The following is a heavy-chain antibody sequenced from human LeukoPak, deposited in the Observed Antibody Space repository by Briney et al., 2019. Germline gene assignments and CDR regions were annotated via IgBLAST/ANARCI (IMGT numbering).Heavy chain of an antibody. V-gene: IGHV4-39*01. J-gene: IGHJ4*02. CDR3: ASLGPWSHRVDY. CDR2: IYYSGST. D-gene: IGHD3-16*01. Sequence: PSETLSLTCTVSGGSISSSSYYWSWIRQPPGKGLEWIGSIYYSGSTYYNPSLKSRVTISVDTSKNQFSLKLSSVTAADTAVYYCASLGPWSHRVDYWGQGTLVTVSS. CDR1: GGSISSSSYY.